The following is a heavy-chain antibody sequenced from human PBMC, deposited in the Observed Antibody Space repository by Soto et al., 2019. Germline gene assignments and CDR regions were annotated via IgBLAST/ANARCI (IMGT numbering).Heavy chain of an antibody. D-gene: IGHD3-3*01. CDR2: INVGNGDT. CDR3: ARHGKSIFGVVIPKKYYYGMDV. J-gene: IGHJ6*02. V-gene: IGHV1-3*01. CDR1: GYTFTNFN. Sequence: ASVKVSCKASGYTFTNFNVHWVRQAPGQRLEWMGWINVGNGDTHYSQKFRGTVTITRDTSASTAYMELSSLRSEDTAMYYCARHGKSIFGVVIPKKYYYGMDVWGQGTTVTVSS.